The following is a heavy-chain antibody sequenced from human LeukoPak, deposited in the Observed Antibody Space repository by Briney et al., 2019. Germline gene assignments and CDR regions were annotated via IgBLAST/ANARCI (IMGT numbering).Heavy chain of an antibody. D-gene: IGHD1-7*01. Sequence: PGGSLRLSCAASGFTFSGHWMHWVRQAPGKGHMWVARIDEDGSRAYYADSVKGRFIISRDNARNTLYLQLNSLRAEDTAVYHCAREAGGTDFDYWGQGTLVTVSP. CDR2: IDEDGSRA. V-gene: IGHV3-74*01. J-gene: IGHJ4*02. CDR3: AREAGGTDFDY. CDR1: GFTFSGHW.